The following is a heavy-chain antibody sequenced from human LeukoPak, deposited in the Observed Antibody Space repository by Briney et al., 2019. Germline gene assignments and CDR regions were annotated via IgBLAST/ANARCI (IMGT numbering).Heavy chain of an antibody. Sequence: GASVTVSCKASGGTFSSYAISWVRQAPGQGLEWMGGIIPIFGTANYAQKFQGRVTITADESTSTAYMGLSSLRSEDTAVYYCARLDSQYRSPHWGQGTLVTVSS. D-gene: IGHD3-16*02. CDR1: GGTFSSYA. CDR3: ARLDSQYRSPH. J-gene: IGHJ4*02. CDR2: IIPIFGTA. V-gene: IGHV1-69*13.